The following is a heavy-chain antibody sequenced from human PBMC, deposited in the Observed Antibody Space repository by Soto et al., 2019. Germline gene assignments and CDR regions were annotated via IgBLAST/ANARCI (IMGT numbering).Heavy chain of an antibody. Sequence: EVQLLESGGDLVQPGGSLRLSCAASGFIFGNNAMSWVRQAPGKGLEWVSAISATGRKAYYADSVKGRFTVSRDNSQSTLFLQMNSLRAEDTARYHCAKQGVVVTAIDYWGQGTLVPVSS. CDR3: AKQGVVVTAIDY. D-gene: IGHD2-21*02. V-gene: IGHV3-23*01. CDR2: ISATGRKA. J-gene: IGHJ4*02. CDR1: GFIFGNNA.